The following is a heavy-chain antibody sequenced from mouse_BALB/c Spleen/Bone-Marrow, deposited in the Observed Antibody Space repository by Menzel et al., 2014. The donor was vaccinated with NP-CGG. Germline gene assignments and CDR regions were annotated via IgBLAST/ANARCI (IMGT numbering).Heavy chain of an antibody. CDR2: IYPGDGDT. D-gene: IGHD3-3*01. CDR3: ARRGPGFDY. CDR1: GYAFSSFW. V-gene: IGHV1-80*01. J-gene: IGHJ2*01. Sequence: QVQLQQPGAELVRPGSSVKISCKASGYAFSSFWMNWVKQRPGQGLEWIGQIYPGDGDTNYNGKFKGKATLTADKSSSTAYMQLSNLTSEDSAVYFCARRGPGFDYWGQGTTLTVSS.